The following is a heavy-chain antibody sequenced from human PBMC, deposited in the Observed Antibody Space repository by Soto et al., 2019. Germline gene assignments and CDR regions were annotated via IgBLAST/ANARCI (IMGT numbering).Heavy chain of an antibody. CDR1: GGSISRGGYF. Sequence: PSETLSLTCTVSGGSISRGGYFWSWIRQHPGKGLEWIGYIYYSGSTYYNPSLKSRVTISVDTSKNQFSLKLSSVTAADTAVYYCARDGPDYYDSSPTRGYFDYWGQGTLVTVSS. J-gene: IGHJ4*02. CDR3: ARDGPDYYDSSPTRGYFDY. V-gene: IGHV4-31*03. D-gene: IGHD3-22*01. CDR2: IYYSGST.